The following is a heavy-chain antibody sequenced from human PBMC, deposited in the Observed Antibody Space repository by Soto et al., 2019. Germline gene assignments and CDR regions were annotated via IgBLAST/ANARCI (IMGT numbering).Heavy chain of an antibody. CDR1: GYTFTTVG. CDR3: ARGYCGSTSCDNWFDP. J-gene: IGHJ5*02. CDR2: ISAYNGNT. Sequence: GASVNVSCKTSGYTFTTVGIGWLRQAPGQGLEWMGWISAYNGNTNYAQKFQGRVTMTTDTSTSTAYMELRSLRSDDTAVYYCARGYCGSTSCDNWFDPWGQGTLVTVSS. V-gene: IGHV1-18*04. D-gene: IGHD2-2*01.